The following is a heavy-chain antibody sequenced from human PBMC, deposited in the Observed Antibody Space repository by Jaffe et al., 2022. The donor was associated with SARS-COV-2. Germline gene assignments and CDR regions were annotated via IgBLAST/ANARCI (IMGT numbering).Heavy chain of an antibody. CDR2: ISGSGGST. CDR1: GFTFSSYA. D-gene: IGHD6-6*01. J-gene: IGHJ3*02. V-gene: IGHV3-23*01. CDR3: AKEKALAARTLPPGAFDI. Sequence: EVQLLESGGGLVQPGGSLRLSCAASGFTFSSYAMSWVRQAPGKGLEWVSAISGSGGSTYYADSVKGRFTISRDNSKNTLYLQMNSLRAEDTAVYYCAKEKALAARTLPPGAFDIWGQGTMVTVSS.